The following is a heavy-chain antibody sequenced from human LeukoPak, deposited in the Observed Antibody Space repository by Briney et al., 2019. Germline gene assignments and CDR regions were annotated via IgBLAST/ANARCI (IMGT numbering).Heavy chain of an antibody. J-gene: IGHJ5*02. CDR3: ARRLGCANKTSCYNWFDP. CDR1: GYTFTSFD. Sequence: ASVKVSCKASGYTFTSFDINWVRQATGQGPEWMGWMNPKSGNRGYAQKFQGRVPLTRNTSINTAYMELSSLRSEDTAVYYCARRLGCANKTSCYNWFDPWGQGTLVTVSS. CDR2: MNPKSGNR. D-gene: IGHD2-15*01. V-gene: IGHV1-8*01.